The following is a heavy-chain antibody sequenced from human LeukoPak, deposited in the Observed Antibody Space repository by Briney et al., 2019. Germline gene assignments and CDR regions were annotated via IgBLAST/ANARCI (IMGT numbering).Heavy chain of an antibody. D-gene: IGHD3-22*01. CDR2: IYYSGST. J-gene: IGHJ3*02. V-gene: IGHV4-59*12. CDR1: GGSISSYY. Sequence: SETLSLTCTVSGGSISSYYWSWIRQPPGKGLEWIGYIYYSGSTNYNPSLKSRVTMSVDTSKNQFSLKLSSVTAADTAVYYCARGGVLAYYYDSSGPQGDAFDIWGQGTMVTVSS. CDR3: ARGGVLAYYYDSSGPQGDAFDI.